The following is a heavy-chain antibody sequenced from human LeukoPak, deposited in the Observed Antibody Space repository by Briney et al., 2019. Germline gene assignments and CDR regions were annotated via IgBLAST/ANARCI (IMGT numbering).Heavy chain of an antibody. V-gene: IGHV1-46*01. CDR3: ARVYCSGGSCYGEDFDY. D-gene: IGHD2-15*01. CDR2: INPGDAST. J-gene: IGHJ4*02. CDR1: GYIFTNYY. Sequence: ASVKVSCKASGYIFTNYYMQWVQQAPGQGLEWVGIINPGDASTSYAQKFKGRVTMTRDTSTSTVYMDLSSLRSEDTAVYYCARVYCSGGSCYGEDFDYWGQGTLVTVSS.